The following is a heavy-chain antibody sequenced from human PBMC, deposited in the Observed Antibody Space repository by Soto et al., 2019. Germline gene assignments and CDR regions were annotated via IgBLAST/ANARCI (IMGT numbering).Heavy chain of an antibody. Sequence: QVHLVQSGAEVKKPGASVKVSCKASGYTFTSYGITWVRQAPGQGLEWMGWISAHNGNTDYAQKLQGRVIVTRDTSTSPAYKGLRSPISYDPAGEFFWRGRERDYLGQGALVTVSS. CDR3: WRGRERDY. D-gene: IGHD1-1*01. CDR2: ISAHNGNT. V-gene: IGHV1-18*01. CDR1: GYTFTSYG. J-gene: IGHJ4*02.